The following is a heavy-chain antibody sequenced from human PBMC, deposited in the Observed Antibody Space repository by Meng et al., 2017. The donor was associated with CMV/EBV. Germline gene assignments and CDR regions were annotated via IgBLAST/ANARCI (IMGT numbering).Heavy chain of an antibody. CDR2: INSDGSST. CDR1: GFTFRSYW. D-gene: IGHD4-11*01. CDR3: ATYRYYYYYGIDV. V-gene: IGHV3-74*01. Sequence: GESLKISCAASGFTFRSYWMHWVRQAPGKGLVWVSRINSDGSSTSYADSVKGRFTIYRDNAKNTLYLQMNSLRAEDTAVYYCATYRYYYYYGIDVWGQGTTVTVSS. J-gene: IGHJ6*02.